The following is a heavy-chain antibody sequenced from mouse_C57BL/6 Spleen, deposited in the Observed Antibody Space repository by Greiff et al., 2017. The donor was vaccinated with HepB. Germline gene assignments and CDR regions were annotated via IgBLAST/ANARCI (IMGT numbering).Heavy chain of an antibody. CDR1: GFSFNTYA. Sequence: DVMLVESGGGLVQPKGSLKLSCAASGFSFNTYAMNWVRQAPGKGLEWVARIRSKSNNYATYYADSVKDRFTISRDDSESMLYLQMNNLKTEDTAMYYCGSSSWFAYWGQGTLVTVSA. V-gene: IGHV10-1*01. CDR3: GSSSWFAY. CDR2: IRSKSNNYAT. J-gene: IGHJ3*01.